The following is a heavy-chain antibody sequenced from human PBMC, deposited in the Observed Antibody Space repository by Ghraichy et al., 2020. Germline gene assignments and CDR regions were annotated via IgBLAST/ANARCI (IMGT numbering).Heavy chain of an antibody. D-gene: IGHD3-3*01. CDR1: GASISGRNFY. Sequence: ETLSLTCTVSGASISGRNFYWGWIRQSPGKGLEWIGSVYYSGSTYYNPALKSRVTISVDTSNNHFSLKVNSVTAADTAVYYCASRGTVTTFDVVFMDDGFGVWGQGTMVTVSS. CDR2: VYYSGST. V-gene: IGHV4-39*02. CDR3: ASRGTVTTFDVVFMDDGFGV. J-gene: IGHJ3*01.